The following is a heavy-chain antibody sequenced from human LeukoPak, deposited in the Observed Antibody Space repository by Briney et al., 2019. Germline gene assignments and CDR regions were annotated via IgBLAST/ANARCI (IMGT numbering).Heavy chain of an antibody. CDR3: ARDLSRGSGGNDY. CDR2: IYYSGST. D-gene: IGHD3-10*01. Sequence: SETLSLTCTVSGGSISSYYWSWLRQPPGKGLEWIGYIYYSGSTNYNPSLKSRVTISVDTSKNQFSLKLSSVIAADTAVYYCARDLSRGSGGNDYWGQGTLVTVSS. CDR1: GGSISSYY. V-gene: IGHV4-59*12. J-gene: IGHJ4*02.